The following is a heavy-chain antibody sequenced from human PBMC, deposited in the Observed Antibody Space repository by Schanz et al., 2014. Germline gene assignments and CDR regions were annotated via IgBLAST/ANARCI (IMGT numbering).Heavy chain of an antibody. V-gene: IGHV1-18*01. Sequence: QVQLVQSGAEVKKPGASVKVSCKASGYIFINSGISWVRQAPGQGLEWMGWISAYNGNTKYPQKLQGRVTMTTDTSTSTAYMELRSLRSDDTAVYYCASAAGRDFWSGYYTRFDYWGQGTLVTVSS. CDR3: ASAAGRDFWSGYYTRFDY. D-gene: IGHD3-3*01. CDR2: ISAYNGNT. J-gene: IGHJ4*02. CDR1: GYIFINSG.